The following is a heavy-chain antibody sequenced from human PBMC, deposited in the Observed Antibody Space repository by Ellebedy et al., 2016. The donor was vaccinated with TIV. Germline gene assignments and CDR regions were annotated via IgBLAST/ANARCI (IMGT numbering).Heavy chain of an antibody. CDR2: ISGLNGKT. D-gene: IGHD6-19*01. Sequence: AASVKVSCKTSGYTFTSYGVSWVRQAPGQGLEWMGWISGLNGKTKYARTVQGRVTLTTDTAARTVYMELTRLRSEDTAVYYCARDNTVGGTNWFDPWGQGTLVIVSS. J-gene: IGHJ5*02. CDR1: GYTFTSYG. V-gene: IGHV1-18*01. CDR3: ARDNTVGGTNWFDP.